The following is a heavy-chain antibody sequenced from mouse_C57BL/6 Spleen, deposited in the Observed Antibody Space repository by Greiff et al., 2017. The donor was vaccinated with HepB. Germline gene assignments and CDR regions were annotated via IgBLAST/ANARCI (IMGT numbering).Heavy chain of an antibody. Sequence: QVQLKQSGAELAKPGASVKLSCKASGYTFTSYWMHWVKQRPGQGLEWIGYINPSSGYTKYNQKFKDKATLTAYKSSSTAYMQLSSLTYEDSAVYYCAISGYYGYDAWFAYWGQGTLVTVSA. CDR3: AISGYYGYDAWFAY. CDR1: GYTFTSYW. CDR2: INPSSGYT. J-gene: IGHJ3*01. D-gene: IGHD2-2*01. V-gene: IGHV1-7*01.